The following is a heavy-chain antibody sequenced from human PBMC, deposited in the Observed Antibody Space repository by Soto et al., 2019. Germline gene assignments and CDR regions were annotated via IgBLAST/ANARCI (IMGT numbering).Heavy chain of an antibody. CDR1: GGSISSGGYY. Sequence: SETLSLTCTVSGGSISSGGYYWSWIRQHPGKGLEWIGYIYYSGSTYYNPSLKSRVTISVDTSKNQFSLKLSSVTAADTAVYYCARDGCSSTSCYVDPWGQGTLVTVSS. J-gene: IGHJ5*02. D-gene: IGHD2-2*01. CDR3: ARDGCSSTSCYVDP. CDR2: IYYSGST. V-gene: IGHV4-31*03.